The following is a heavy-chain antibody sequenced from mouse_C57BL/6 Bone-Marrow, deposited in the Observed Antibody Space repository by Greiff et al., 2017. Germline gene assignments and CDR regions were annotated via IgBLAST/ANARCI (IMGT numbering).Heavy chain of an antibody. CDR3: ERSGSYSNYFAWFAY. Sequence: QVQLQQSGAELARPGASVKLSCKASGYTFTSYGISWVKQRTGQGLEWIGEIYPRSGNTYYNEKFKGKATLTADKSSSTASMELRSLTSEDSAVYFCERSGSYSNYFAWFAYWGQGTLVTVSA. V-gene: IGHV1-81*01. CDR1: GYTFTSYG. J-gene: IGHJ3*01. CDR2: IYPRSGNT. D-gene: IGHD2-5*01.